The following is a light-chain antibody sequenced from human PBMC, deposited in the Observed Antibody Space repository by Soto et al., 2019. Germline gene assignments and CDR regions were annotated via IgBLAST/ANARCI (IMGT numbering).Light chain of an antibody. Sequence: EIVLTQSPGTLSLSPGEGATLSCRASQSVPKNYLGWYKQKTGQAPRLLIYDVSNSATDVPDRFTGSGSETDFTLTISGLEPADFAVYYCQQYATAPLTFGGGTKLEI. CDR3: QQYATAPLT. J-gene: IGKJ4*01. CDR1: QSVPKNY. V-gene: IGKV3-20*01. CDR2: DVS.